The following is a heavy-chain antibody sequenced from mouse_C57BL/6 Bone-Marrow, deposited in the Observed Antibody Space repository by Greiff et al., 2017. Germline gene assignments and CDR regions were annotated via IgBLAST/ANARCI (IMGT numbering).Heavy chain of an antibody. CDR1: GYTFTSYW. J-gene: IGHJ3*01. D-gene: IGHD2-4*01. CDR2: IDPNSGGT. Sequence: VQLQQPGAELVKPGASVKLSCKASGYTFTSYWMHWVKQRPGRGLVWIGRIDPNSGGTKYNEKFKSKATLTVDKPSSTAYMQLSSLTSEDSAVYYCARGRLRRGAWFAYWGQGTLVTVSA. CDR3: ARGRLRRGAWFAY. V-gene: IGHV1-72*01.